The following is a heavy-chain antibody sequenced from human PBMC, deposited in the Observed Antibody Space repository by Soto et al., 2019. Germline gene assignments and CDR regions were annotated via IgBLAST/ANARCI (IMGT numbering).Heavy chain of an antibody. V-gene: IGHV4-59*01. CDR1: GGSISSYY. CDR3: ARDRGDYGDYLNYFDY. D-gene: IGHD4-17*01. Sequence: QVQLQESGPGLVKPSETLSLTCTVSGGSISSYYWSWIRQPPGKGLEWIGYIYYSGSTNYNPSLKSRVTISVDTSKNQFSLKLSSVTAADTAVYYCARDRGDYGDYLNYFDYWGQGTLVTVSS. CDR2: IYYSGST. J-gene: IGHJ4*02.